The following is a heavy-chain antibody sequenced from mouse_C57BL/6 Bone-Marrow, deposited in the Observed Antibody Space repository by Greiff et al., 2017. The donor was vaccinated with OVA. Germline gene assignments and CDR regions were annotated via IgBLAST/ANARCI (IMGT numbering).Heavy chain of an antibody. CDR2: ISDGGSYT. J-gene: IGHJ2*01. D-gene: IGHD1-1*01. CDR3: AREATVVHFDY. Sequence: EVHLVESGGGLVKPGGSLKLSCAASGFTFSSYAMSWVRQTPEKRLEWVATISDGGSYTYYPDNVKGRFTISRDNAKNNLYLQMSQLKSEDTAMEYCAREATVVHFDYWGQGTTLTVSS. CDR1: GFTFSSYA. V-gene: IGHV5-4*01.